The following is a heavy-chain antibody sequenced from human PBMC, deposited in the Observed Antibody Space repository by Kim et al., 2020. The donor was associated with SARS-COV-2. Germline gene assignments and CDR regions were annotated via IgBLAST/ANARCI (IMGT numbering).Heavy chain of an antibody. CDR1: GGSISSSPLY. CDR3: ARQPAWNYYMDV. V-gene: IGHV4-39*01. D-gene: IGHD5-12*01. Sequence: SETLSLTCSVSGGSISSSPLYWGWIRQPPGKGLEWIGSIYYSGNTYYNSSLNSRVTISVDTSKNQFSLKLISVTAADTAVYYCARQPAWNYYMDVWGKGTTVTVS. CDR2: IYYSGNT. J-gene: IGHJ6*03.